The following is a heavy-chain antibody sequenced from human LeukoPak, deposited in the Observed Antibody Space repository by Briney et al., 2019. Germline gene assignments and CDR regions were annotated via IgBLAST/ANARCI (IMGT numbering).Heavy chain of an antibody. Sequence: ALVKVSCKASGYTFTNYAMHWVRQAPGQGLEWMGWINAGNGNTKYSQKFQGRVTITRDTSASTAYMELSSLRSEDTVVYYCARDDKASVTIDYWGQGTLVTVSS. J-gene: IGHJ4*02. CDR2: INAGNGNT. D-gene: IGHD4-17*01. CDR1: GYTFTNYA. CDR3: ARDDKASVTIDY. V-gene: IGHV1-3*01.